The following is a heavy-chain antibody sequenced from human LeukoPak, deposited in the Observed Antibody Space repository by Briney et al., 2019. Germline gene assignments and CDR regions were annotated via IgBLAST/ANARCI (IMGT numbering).Heavy chain of an antibody. CDR1: GYSISSGYY. D-gene: IGHD3-22*01. V-gene: IGHV4-38-2*01. CDR3: ARRRYYDSTGYLE. CDR2: IYYSGST. J-gene: IGHJ1*01. Sequence: SETLSLTCAVSGYSISSGYYWGWIRQPPGKGLEWIGDIYYSGSTYYNPALKSRVSMSIDTSKNQFSLELRSVAAADTALYYCARRRYYDSTGYLEWGQGTLVTVTS.